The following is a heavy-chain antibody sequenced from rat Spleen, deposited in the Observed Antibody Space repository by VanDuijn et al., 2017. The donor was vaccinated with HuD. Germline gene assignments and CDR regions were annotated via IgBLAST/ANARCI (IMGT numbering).Heavy chain of an antibody. CDR2: INTGSGGT. V-gene: IGHV1-43*01. CDR1: GYTFTSYY. J-gene: IGHJ2*01. D-gene: IGHD1-7*01. Sequence: QVQLQQSGAELAKPGSSVKISCKASGYTFTSYYISWIKQTTGQGLECIGYINTGSGGTKYNEKFKDKATLTVDKSSSTAFMQISSLTPDDSAVYYCARGSMGVPDFDYWGQGVMVTVSS. CDR3: ARGSMGVPDFDY.